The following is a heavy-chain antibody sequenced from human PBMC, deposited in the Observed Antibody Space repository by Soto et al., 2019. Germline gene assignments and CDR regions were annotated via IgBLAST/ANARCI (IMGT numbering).Heavy chain of an antibody. J-gene: IGHJ6*02. CDR1: GGSISSGGYY. Sequence: PSETLSLTCTVSGGSISSGGYYWSWIRQHPGKGLEWIGYIYYSGSTYYNPSLKSRVTISVDTSKNQFSLKLSSVTAADTAVYYCARDSGIRNYDYVWGSYRYTFKDGMDVWGQGTTVTVSS. CDR2: IYYSGST. V-gene: IGHV4-31*03. D-gene: IGHD3-16*02. CDR3: ARDSGIRNYDYVWGSYRYTFKDGMDV.